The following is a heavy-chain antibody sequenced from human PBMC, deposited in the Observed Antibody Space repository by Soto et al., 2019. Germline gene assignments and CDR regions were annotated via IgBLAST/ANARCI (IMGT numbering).Heavy chain of an antibody. J-gene: IGHJ5*02. D-gene: IGHD2-2*01. CDR2: IYYSGTS. V-gene: IGHV4-39*01. CDR1: GGSISDDTYY. Sequence: QLQLQESGPGLVKPSETLSLTCTVSGGSISDDTYYWGWIRQPPGKGLEWIGSIYYSGTSSYNPSLKSRVTMSGDTSKKQLSLRLRSVTAADTAVYYCARLHCDSPNCVPLDPWGQGTLVIVSS. CDR3: ARLHCDSPNCVPLDP.